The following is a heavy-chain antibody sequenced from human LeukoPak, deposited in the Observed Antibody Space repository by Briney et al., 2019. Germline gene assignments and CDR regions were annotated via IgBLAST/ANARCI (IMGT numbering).Heavy chain of an antibody. D-gene: IGHD6-19*01. CDR3: ARGTYSSGWSTFDY. V-gene: IGHV4-4*07. CDR2: IYTSGST. CDR1: GGSISSYY. J-gene: IGHJ4*02. Sequence: SETLSLTCTVSGGSISSYYWSWIRQPAGKGLEWIGRIYTSGSTNYNPSLKSRVTMSVDTSKNRFSLKLSSVTAADTAVYYCARGTYSSGWSTFDYWGQGTLVTVSS.